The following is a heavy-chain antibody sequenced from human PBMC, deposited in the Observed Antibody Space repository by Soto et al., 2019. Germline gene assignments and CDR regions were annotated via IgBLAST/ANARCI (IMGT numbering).Heavy chain of an antibody. CDR2: ISASGDNT. CDR3: ARMGEFSSGYYDL. Sequence: EVQLLQSGGGLVQPGGSLRLSCGGSGITFNNIGMTWVRQAPGQGLEWVSNISASGDNTNYADSVKGRFTISRDNSKNTLFLQMNGLRVDDTALYYCARMGEFSSGYYDLWGHGTLVTVSS. V-gene: IGHV3-23*01. J-gene: IGHJ5*02. CDR1: GITFNNIG. D-gene: IGHD6-19*01.